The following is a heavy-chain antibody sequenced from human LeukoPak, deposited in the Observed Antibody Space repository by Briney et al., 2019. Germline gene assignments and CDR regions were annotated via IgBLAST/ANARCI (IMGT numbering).Heavy chain of an antibody. CDR2: ISGSGDRT. D-gene: IGHD3-10*01. CDR1: GFTFNNYA. V-gene: IGHV3-23*01. Sequence: PGGSLRLSCAASGFTFNNYAMSWFRQTPGKGLEWVSAISGSGDRTYYAESVKGRFSISGDNSKNTLYLQMHSLRAEDTAVYYCGKRELWHGSGEDAWGQGTTVTVSS. CDR3: GKRELWHGSGEDA. J-gene: IGHJ6*02.